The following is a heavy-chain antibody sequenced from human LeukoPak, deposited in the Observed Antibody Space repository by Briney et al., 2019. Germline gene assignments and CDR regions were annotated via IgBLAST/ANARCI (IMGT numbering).Heavy chain of an antibody. CDR2: INPSGGST. CDR1: GYTFTSYY. Sequence: ASVKVSCKASGYTFTSYYMHWVRQAPGQGLGWMGIINPSGGSTSYAQKFQGRVTMTRDTSTSTVYMELSSLRSEDTAVYYCARENYYDGSGSPSASAPVDHWGQGTLVTVSS. V-gene: IGHV1-46*01. CDR3: ARENYYDGSGSPSASAPVDH. J-gene: IGHJ4*02. D-gene: IGHD3-22*01.